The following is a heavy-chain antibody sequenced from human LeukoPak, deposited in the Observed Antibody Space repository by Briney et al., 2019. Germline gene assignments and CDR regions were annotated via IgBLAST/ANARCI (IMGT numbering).Heavy chain of an antibody. CDR3: ARPYSSGWHLFDY. J-gene: IGHJ4*02. CDR2: IYPGDSDT. V-gene: IGHV5-51*01. D-gene: IGHD6-19*01. Sequence: GESLKISCKGSGYSFTNYWIGWVRQMPGKGLKWMGIIYPGDSDTRYSPPFQGQVTISADKSISTAYLQWSSLKASDTAMYYCARPYSSGWHLFDYWGQGTQVTVSS. CDR1: GYSFTNYW.